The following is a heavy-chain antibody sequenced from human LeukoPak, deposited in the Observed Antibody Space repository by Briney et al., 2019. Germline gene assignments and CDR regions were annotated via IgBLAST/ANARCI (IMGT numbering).Heavy chain of an antibody. V-gene: IGHV4-31*03. CDR2: IYYSGST. CDR1: GGSISSGGYY. J-gene: IGHJ4*02. CDR3: ATLGYCSSTSCFLFDY. D-gene: IGHD2-2*01. Sequence: SQTLSLTCTVSGGSISSGGYYWSWIRQHPGKGLEWIGYIYYSGSTYYNPSLKSRVTISVDTSKNQFSLKLSSVTAADTAVYYCATLGYCSSTSCFLFDYWGQGTLVTVSS.